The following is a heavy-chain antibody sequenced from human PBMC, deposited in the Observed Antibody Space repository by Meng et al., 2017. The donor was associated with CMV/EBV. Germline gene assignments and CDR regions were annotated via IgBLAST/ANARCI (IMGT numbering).Heavy chain of an antibody. Sequence: SYWIGWVRQMPGKGMEWMGIIYPGDSDTRYSPSFQGQVTISADKSISTAYLQWSSLKASDTAMYYCARHVHSSSPSLYYYYYGMDVWGQGTTVTVSS. CDR1: SYW. CDR3: ARHVHSSSPSLYYYYYGMDV. J-gene: IGHJ6*02. V-gene: IGHV5-51*01. CDR2: IYPGDSDT. D-gene: IGHD6-6*01.